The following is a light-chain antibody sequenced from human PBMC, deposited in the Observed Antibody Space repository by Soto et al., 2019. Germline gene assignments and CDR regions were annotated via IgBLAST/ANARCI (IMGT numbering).Light chain of an antibody. CDR2: STS. J-gene: IGLJ3*02. V-gene: IGLV8-61*01. CDR3: WLYMGSGIWV. CDR1: SGSVSTRYY. Sequence: QAVVTQDPSFSVSPGGTVTLTCGVSSGSVSTRYYPSWYQQTPGQAPRTLIYSTSTRSSGVPDRFSGSIVGNKAALTISGAQADDESDYYCWLYMGSGIWVFGGGTKLTVL.